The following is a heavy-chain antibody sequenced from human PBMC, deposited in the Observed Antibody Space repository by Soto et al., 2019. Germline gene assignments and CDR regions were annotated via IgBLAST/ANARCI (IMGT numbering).Heavy chain of an antibody. CDR1: GFPFRSYG. V-gene: IGHV3-33*01. Sequence: QPGGSLRLSCEGSGFPFRSYGIQWVRQAPGKGLEWLGLIWNDGSHAYYADSVKGRFTISRDNSKNTVFLQVSNLRAEDTAVYFCARDQTDSGGYSDSWGQGTLATVSS. CDR3: ARDQTDSGGYSDS. J-gene: IGHJ4*02. CDR2: IWNDGSHA. D-gene: IGHD2-15*01.